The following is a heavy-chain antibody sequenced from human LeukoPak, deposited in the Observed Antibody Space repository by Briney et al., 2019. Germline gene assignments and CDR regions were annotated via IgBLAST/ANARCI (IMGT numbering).Heavy chain of an antibody. CDR3: ARGCKRSAYAFDI. D-gene: IGHD2-8*01. CDR2: IYHSGRT. J-gene: IGHJ3*02. V-gene: IGHV4-38-2*02. CDR1: GYSISSGYY. Sequence: SETLSLTCTVSGYSISSGYYWGWIRQPPGKGLEWIGSIYHSGRTFYNPSLKSRVTISVDTSKNQFSLKLSSVTAADTAVYYCARGCKRSAYAFDIWGQGTMVTVSS.